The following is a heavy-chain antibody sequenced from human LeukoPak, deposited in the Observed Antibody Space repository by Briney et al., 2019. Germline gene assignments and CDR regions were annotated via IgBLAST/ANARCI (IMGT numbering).Heavy chain of an antibody. CDR3: ARGESPDY. CDR2: IYCSGST. J-gene: IGHJ4*02. V-gene: IGHV4-59*01. D-gene: IGHD3-10*01. CDR1: IRLISSYY. Sequence: SETLSLTCTVSIRLISSYYWSWIRQPPGKGREWIRYIYCSGSTNYHPGLKSRVTISVDTSKNQFSLKLSSVTAADTAVYCCARGESPDYWGQGTLVTVSS.